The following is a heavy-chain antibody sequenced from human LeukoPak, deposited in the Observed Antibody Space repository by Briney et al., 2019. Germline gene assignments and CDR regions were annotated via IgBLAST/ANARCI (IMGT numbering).Heavy chain of an antibody. J-gene: IGHJ4*02. CDR3: ARDLVVVILDY. CDR1: GFTFSSYA. CDR2: ISYDGSNK. Sequence: GGSLRLSCAASGFTFSSYAMHWVRQAPGKGLEWVAVISYDGSNKYYADSVKGRFTISRDNSKNTLYLQMNSLRAEGTAVYYCARDLVVVILDYWGQGTLVTVSS. V-gene: IGHV3-30*04. D-gene: IGHD2-21*01.